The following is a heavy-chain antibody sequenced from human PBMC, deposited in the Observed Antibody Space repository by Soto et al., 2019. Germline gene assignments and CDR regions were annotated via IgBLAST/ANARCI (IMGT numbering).Heavy chain of an antibody. J-gene: IGHJ4*02. CDR2: IWYDASNK. CDR1: GFTFSNYG. CDR3: ARDRFCDADCYRQFDY. Sequence: GGSLRLSCAASGFTFSNYGMHWVRQAPGKGLEWVAVIWYDASNKYYADSVKGRFTISRDNSKNTVYLQMNSLRAEDTAVYYCARDRFCDADCYRQFDYWGQGIQVTVSS. D-gene: IGHD2-21*02. V-gene: IGHV3-33*01.